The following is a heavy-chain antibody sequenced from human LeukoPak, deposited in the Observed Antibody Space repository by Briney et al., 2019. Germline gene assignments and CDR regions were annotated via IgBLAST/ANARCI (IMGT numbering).Heavy chain of an antibody. Sequence: SETLSLTCAVSGGSISSYYWSWIRQPPGKGLEWIGYIYNIGSTNYNPSLKSRATISVDTSKNQFSLKLSSVTAADTAVYYCARVGTSIAALGRFDPWGQGTLVTVSS. V-gene: IGHV4-59*01. J-gene: IGHJ5*02. CDR2: IYNIGST. CDR1: GGSISSYY. D-gene: IGHD6-6*01. CDR3: ARVGTSIAALGRFDP.